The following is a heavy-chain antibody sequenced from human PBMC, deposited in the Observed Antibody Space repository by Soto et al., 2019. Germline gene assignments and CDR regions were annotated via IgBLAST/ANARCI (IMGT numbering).Heavy chain of an antibody. V-gene: IGHV1-8*01. J-gene: IGHJ6*02. CDR1: GYTFTSYD. CDR3: ARDPYDSSGYYYYGMDV. CDR2: MNPNSGNR. D-gene: IGHD3-22*01. Sequence: QVQLVQSGAEVKKPGASVKVSCKASGYTFTSYDINWVRQATGQGLERMGWMNPNSGNRGYAQKFQGRDTMTRNTSISTAYMELSSLRSEDTPVYYWARDPYDSSGYYYYGMDVWGPGTTVTVSS.